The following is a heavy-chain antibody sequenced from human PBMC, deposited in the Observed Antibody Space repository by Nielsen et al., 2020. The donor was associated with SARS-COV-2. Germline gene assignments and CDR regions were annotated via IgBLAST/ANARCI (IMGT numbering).Heavy chain of an antibody. CDR3: AKGRSNYYFYYGMDV. Sequence: GESLKISCAASGITFTSHAMSWVRQAPGKGLEWVSGISSSGGTTNYGDSVKGRFTVSRDNSKDTVYLQMNSLRAEDTAVYYCAKGRSNYYFYYGMDVWGHGTTVTVSS. V-gene: IGHV3-23*01. CDR1: GITFTSHA. CDR2: ISSSGGTT. D-gene: IGHD4-11*01. J-gene: IGHJ6*02.